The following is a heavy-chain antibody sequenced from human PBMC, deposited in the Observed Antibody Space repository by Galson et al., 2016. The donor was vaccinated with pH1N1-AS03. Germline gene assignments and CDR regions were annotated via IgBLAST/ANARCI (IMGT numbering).Heavy chain of an antibody. CDR1: GYNFATYG. J-gene: IGHJ6*02. Sequence: SVKVSCKASGYNFATYGVSWVRQAPGRGPEWMGWIRIHRRDDTPYAQNFRDRATMTMDTSTNIAYLELRALRSDDTAIYYCARQDYDDYYFNGMDVWGQGTTVVVSS. D-gene: IGHD4-17*01. CDR3: ARQDYDDYYFNGMDV. V-gene: IGHV1-18*04. CDR2: IRIHRRDDT.